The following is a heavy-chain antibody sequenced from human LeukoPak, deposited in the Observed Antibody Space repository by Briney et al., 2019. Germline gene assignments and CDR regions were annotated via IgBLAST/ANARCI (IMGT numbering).Heavy chain of an antibody. J-gene: IGHJ1*01. CDR2: ISWNSGSI. Sequence: GRSLRLSCAASGFTFDDYAMHWVRQAPGKGLEWVSGISWNSGSIGYADSVKGRFTISRDNAKNSLYLQMNSLRAEDTALYYCAKVDSSSWFAAEYFQHWGQGTLVTVSS. CDR3: AKVDSSSWFAAEYFQH. CDR1: GFTFDDYA. V-gene: IGHV3-9*01. D-gene: IGHD6-13*01.